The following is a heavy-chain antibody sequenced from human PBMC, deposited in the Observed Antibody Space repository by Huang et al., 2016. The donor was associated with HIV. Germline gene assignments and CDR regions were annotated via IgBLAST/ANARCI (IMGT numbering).Heavy chain of an antibody. D-gene: IGHD6-19*01. Sequence: HVQLVQSGADVKKPGASVKVSCKASGYTFDSYGINWVRQAPGQGLEGMGCIGTHRGKTNQAQKLQGRGTMTTDTTTSTADMELRILTSDDTSVYYCARDATGYGTGWSTEFDYWGQGTLVTVSS. CDR1: GYTFDSYG. J-gene: IGHJ4*02. CDR3: ARDATGYGTGWSTEFDY. CDR2: IGTHRGKT. V-gene: IGHV1-18*04.